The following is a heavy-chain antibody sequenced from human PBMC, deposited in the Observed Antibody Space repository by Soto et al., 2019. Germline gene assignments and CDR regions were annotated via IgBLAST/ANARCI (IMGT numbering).Heavy chain of an antibody. V-gene: IGHV2-5*02. D-gene: IGHD2-21*02. Sequence: QVTLKESGPTLVKPTQTLTLTCTVSGLSLRTTGVGVGWVRQPPGKALEWLALLYWDDDQRYSPSLRSRLTIAKDISEKKVGLTMTNMYTVDTATYYCVQSRCGGDCLEIYSSHAYNGLDVWGQGTTVTVSS. CDR2: LYWDDDQ. J-gene: IGHJ6*02. CDR1: GLSLRTTGVG. CDR3: VQSRCGGDCLEIYSSHAYNGLDV.